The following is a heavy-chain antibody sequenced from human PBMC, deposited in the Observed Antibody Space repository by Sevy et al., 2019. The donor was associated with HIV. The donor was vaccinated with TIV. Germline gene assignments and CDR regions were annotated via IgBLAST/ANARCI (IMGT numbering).Heavy chain of an antibody. V-gene: IGHV3-74*01. D-gene: IGHD3-10*01. CDR2: INSDGSST. CDR1: GFTFSSYW. J-gene: IGHJ4*02. CDR3: ARVNYYGSGSSRGFDY. Sequence: GGSLRLSCAASGFTFSSYWMHWVRQAPGKGLVWVSRINSDGSSTSYADSVKGRFTIYRDNAKNTLYLQMNSLRAADTAVYYCARVNYYGSGSSRGFDYWGQGTLVTVSS.